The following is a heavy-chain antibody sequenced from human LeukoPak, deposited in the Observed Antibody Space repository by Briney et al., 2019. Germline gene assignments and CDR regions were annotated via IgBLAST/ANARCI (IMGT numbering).Heavy chain of an antibody. J-gene: IGHJ3*02. CDR3: ARESITMIVVAAETDAFDI. D-gene: IGHD3-22*01. CDR2: IYYSGST. Sequence: SETLSLTCTVSGGSISSSSYYWGWIRQPPGKGLEWIGSIYYSGSTYYNPSLKSRVTISVDTSKNQFSLKLSSVTAADTAVFYCARESITMIVVAAETDAFDIWGQGTMVTVSS. CDR1: GGSISSSSYY. V-gene: IGHV4-39*07.